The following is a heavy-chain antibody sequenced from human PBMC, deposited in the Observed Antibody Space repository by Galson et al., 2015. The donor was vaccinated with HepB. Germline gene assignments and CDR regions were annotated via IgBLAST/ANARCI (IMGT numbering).Heavy chain of an antibody. CDR2: ISSSSSYT. CDR3: ARDRYQGRMATIEAPFDI. CDR1: GFTFSDYY. V-gene: IGHV3-11*05. J-gene: IGHJ3*02. Sequence: SLRLSCAASGFTFSDYYMSWIRQAPGKGLEWVSYISSSSSYTNYADSVKGRFTISRDNAKNSLYLQMNSLRAEDTAVYYCARDRYQGRMATIEAPFDIWGQGTMVTVSS. D-gene: IGHD5-24*01.